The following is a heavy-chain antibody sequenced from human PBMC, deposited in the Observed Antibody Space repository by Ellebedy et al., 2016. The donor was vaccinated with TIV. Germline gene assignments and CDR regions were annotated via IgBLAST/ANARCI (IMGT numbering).Heavy chain of an antibody. Sequence: GESLKISXAGSGFTFSSDSMSWVRQAPGKGLVWVSRINGDGSAPSYADSVKGRFTISRDNAQNTLYLQMNSLRAEDTAVYYCTRDRAVWGQGTMVTVSS. V-gene: IGHV3-74*01. CDR2: INGDGSAP. J-gene: IGHJ3*01. CDR1: GFTFSSDS. D-gene: IGHD3-10*01. CDR3: TRDRAV.